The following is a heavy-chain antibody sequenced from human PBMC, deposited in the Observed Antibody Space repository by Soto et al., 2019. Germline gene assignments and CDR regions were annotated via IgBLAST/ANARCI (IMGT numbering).Heavy chain of an antibody. J-gene: IGHJ4*02. D-gene: IGHD6-19*01. CDR3: AREYSSAWYDF. CDR2: VDPDSGGT. V-gene: IGHV1-2*02. CDR1: GYTFTGYI. Sequence: QVHLVQSGPEVQKPGASVKVSCKASGYTFTGYIIHWVRQAPGQGLEWMGWVDPDSGGTNYAQKFQGRVTMTTDTSIRTAYMELSSLRSDETAVYYCAREYSSAWYDFWGQGTLVTVSS.